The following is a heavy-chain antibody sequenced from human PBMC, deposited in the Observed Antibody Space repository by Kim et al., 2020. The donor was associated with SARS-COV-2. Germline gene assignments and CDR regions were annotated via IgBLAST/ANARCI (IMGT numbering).Heavy chain of an antibody. V-gene: IGHV3-23*01. Sequence: ADSVKGRFTITRDNSKNTLYLQMNSLRAEDTAVYYCAKSPIGGNYFGYGYWGQGTLVTVSS. D-gene: IGHD1-26*01. CDR3: AKSPIGGNYFGYGY. J-gene: IGHJ4*02.